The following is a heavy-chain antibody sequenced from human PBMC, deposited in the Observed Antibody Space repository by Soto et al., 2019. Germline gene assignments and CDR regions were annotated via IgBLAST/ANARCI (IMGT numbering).Heavy chain of an antibody. V-gene: IGHV4-59*01. J-gene: IGHJ4*02. Sequence: SETLSLTCPLSGGSISSYYWSWIRQPPGKGLGWIGYIYYSGTTNYNPSLKSRVTISVDTSKTQFSLKLSSVTAADTAVYYCARDDDSSGYYCPWYYWGQGTLVTVSS. D-gene: IGHD3-22*01. CDR2: IYYSGTT. CDR3: ARDDDSSGYYCPWYY. CDR1: GGSISSYY.